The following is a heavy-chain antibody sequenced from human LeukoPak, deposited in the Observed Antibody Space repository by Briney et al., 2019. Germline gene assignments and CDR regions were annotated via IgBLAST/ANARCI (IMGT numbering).Heavy chain of an antibody. D-gene: IGHD1-1*01. J-gene: IGHJ6*02. CDR3: ARDEVVATGTTGGYYYGMDV. CDR2: IYSGGST. Sequence: GGSLRLSCAASGFTFSSYGMHWVRQAPGKGLEWVSVIYSGGSTYYADSVKGRFTISRDNSKNTLYLQMNSLRAEDTAVYYCARDEVVATGTTGGYYYGMDVWGQGTTVTVSS. CDR1: GFTFSSYG. V-gene: IGHV3-66*01.